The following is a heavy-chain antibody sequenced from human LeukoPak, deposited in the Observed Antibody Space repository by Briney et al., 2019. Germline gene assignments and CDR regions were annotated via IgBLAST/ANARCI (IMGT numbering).Heavy chain of an antibody. V-gene: IGHV3-9*01. CDR1: GFTFDDYA. CDR3: AELGITMIGGV. D-gene: IGHD3-10*02. Sequence: GRSLRLSCAASGFTFDDYAVQWVRQVPGKGLEWVSGISWNSGSIGYADSVKGRFAISRDNAKNSLYLQMNSLRAEDTAVYYCAELGITMIGGVWGKGTTVTISS. CDR2: ISWNSGSI. J-gene: IGHJ6*04.